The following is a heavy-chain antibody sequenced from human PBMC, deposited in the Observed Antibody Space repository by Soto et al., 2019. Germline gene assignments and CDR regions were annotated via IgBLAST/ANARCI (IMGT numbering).Heavy chain of an antibody. Sequence: ASVKVSCKTSGYTFTRNGISWVRQAPGQGLEWMGWISPKSGSIKYAQKFQGRVIMTTDTSTSTAYMELRSLRSDDTAVYYCARDGDIVVVPAATDYFDYWGQGTLVTVSS. D-gene: IGHD2-2*01. CDR2: ISPKSGSI. CDR1: GYTFTRNG. CDR3: ARDGDIVVVPAATDYFDY. V-gene: IGHV1-18*01. J-gene: IGHJ4*02.